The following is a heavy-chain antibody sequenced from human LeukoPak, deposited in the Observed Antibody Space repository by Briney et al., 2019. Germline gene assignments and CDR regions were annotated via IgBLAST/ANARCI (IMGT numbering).Heavy chain of an antibody. V-gene: IGHV3-21*01. CDR1: GFTFSSYS. J-gene: IGHJ4*02. D-gene: IGHD3-22*01. Sequence: GGSLRLSCAASGFTFSSYSMNWVRQAPGKGLEWVSSISSSSSYIYYAESVKGRFTISRDNAKNSLYMQMNSLRAEDTDVYYCARDRWFYYDSSGYYASNLDFDYWGQGTLVTVSS. CDR2: ISSSSSYI. CDR3: ARDRWFYYDSSGYYASNLDFDY.